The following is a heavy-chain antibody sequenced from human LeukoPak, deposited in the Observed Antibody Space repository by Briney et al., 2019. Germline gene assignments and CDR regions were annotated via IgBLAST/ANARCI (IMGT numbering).Heavy chain of an antibody. CDR2: IHYSGST. CDR3: ARTYMTSARFDP. Sequence: SETLSLTCTVSGGSISSGGYYWSWIRQHPGKGLEWIGYIHYSGSTYYNPSLKSRVTISVDTSKNQFSLKLRYVTAADTAVYYCARTYMTSARFDPWDQGTLVTVSS. CDR1: GGSISSGGYY. D-gene: IGHD2-21*02. V-gene: IGHV4-31*03. J-gene: IGHJ5*02.